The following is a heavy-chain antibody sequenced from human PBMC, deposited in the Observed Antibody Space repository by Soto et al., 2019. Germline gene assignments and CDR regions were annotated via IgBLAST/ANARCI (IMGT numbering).Heavy chain of an antibody. CDR1: GFTFSSYA. D-gene: IGHD3-3*01. CDR2: ISGSGGST. CDR3: ASTLYDFWSGYSYYGMDV. V-gene: IGHV3-23*01. Sequence: PGGSLRLSCAASGFTFSSYAMSWVRQAPGKGLEWVSAISGSGGSTYYADSVKGRFTISRDNSKNTLYLQMNSLRAEDTAVYYCASTLYDFWSGYSYYGMDVWGQGTTVTVSS. J-gene: IGHJ6*02.